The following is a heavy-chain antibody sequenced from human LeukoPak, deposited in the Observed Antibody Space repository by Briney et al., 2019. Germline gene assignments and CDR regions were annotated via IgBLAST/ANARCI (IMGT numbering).Heavy chain of an antibody. CDR3: ARLGGYSYGSSGAFDI. CDR1: GGSISSSSYY. D-gene: IGHD5-18*01. CDR2: IYYSGRT. J-gene: IGHJ3*02. V-gene: IGHV4-39*02. Sequence: PSETLSLTCTVSGGSISSSSYYWGWIRQPPGKGLEWIGNIYYSGRTYYNPSLNSRVSISVDTSKKHSSLRLSSVTDADTAVYYCARLGGYSYGSSGAFDIWGQGTMVTVSS.